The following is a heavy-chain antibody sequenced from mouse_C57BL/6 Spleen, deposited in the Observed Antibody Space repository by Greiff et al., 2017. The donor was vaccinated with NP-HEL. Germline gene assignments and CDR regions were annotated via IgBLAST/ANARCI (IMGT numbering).Heavy chain of an antibody. Sequence: QFQLQQPGAELVRPGSSVKLSCKASGYTFTSYWMHWVKQRPIQGLEWIGNIDPSDSETHYNQKFKDKATLTVDKSSSTAYMQLSSLTSEDSAVYYCARKGDYDYAMDYWGQGTSVTVSS. CDR2: IDPSDSET. CDR1: GYTFTSYW. D-gene: IGHD1-1*02. V-gene: IGHV1-52*01. CDR3: ARKGDYDYAMDY. J-gene: IGHJ4*01.